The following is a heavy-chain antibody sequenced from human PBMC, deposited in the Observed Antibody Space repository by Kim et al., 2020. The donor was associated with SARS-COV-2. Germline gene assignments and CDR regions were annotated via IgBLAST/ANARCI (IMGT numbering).Heavy chain of an antibody. CDR3: AREGLRYFDWLLGAVDY. CDR2: INSDGSST. V-gene: IGHV3-74*01. Sequence: GGSLRLSCAASGFTFSSYWMHWVRQAPGKGLEWVSRINSDGSSTCYAASVKGRFTISRDNAKNTLYLQMNSLRAEDTAVYYCAREGLRYFDWLLGAVDYWGQGTLVTVSS. D-gene: IGHD3-9*01. J-gene: IGHJ4*01. CDR1: GFTFSSYW.